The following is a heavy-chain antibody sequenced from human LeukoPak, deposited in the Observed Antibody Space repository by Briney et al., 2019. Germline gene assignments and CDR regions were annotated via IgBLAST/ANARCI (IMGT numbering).Heavy chain of an antibody. CDR2: ISSDSTTI. Sequence: GGALRLSCAASGFTFSSYSVNWVRQAPGKGLEWVSYISSDSTTIYYADSVKGRFTISRDNAKNSLYLQMNSLRDEDTAVYYCGRGRAYWGQGPLVSVSS. J-gene: IGHJ4*02. CDR1: GFTFSSYS. V-gene: IGHV3-48*02. CDR3: GRGRAY.